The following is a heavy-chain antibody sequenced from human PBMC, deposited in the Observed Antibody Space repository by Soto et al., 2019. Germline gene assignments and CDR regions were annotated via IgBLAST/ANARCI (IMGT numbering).Heavy chain of an antibody. V-gene: IGHV4-30-4*01. CDR3: VRDVTTFSPTRHFTAVGHFDS. CDR2: SFYSGHT. D-gene: IGHD3-3*02. CDR1: GGSISSDDYY. J-gene: IGHJ4*02. Sequence: NPSETLSLTCTVSGGSISSDDYYWNWIRQPPGEGLEWIGYSFYSGHTYYNPSLKSRVTISVDTSKNQSSLSLTSMTAADRAVYYCVRDVTTFSPTRHFTAVGHFDSWGQVVLVAVSS.